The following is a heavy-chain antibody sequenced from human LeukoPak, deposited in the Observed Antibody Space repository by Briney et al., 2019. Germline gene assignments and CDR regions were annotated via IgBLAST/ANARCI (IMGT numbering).Heavy chain of an antibody. Sequence: GGSLRLSCAASGLTFSSYGMHWVRQAPGKGLEWVAVISYDGSNKYYADSVKGRFTISRDNSKNTLYLQMNSLRAEDTAVYYCAKDEGYCSGGSCYSYDYWGQGTLVTVSS. CDR3: AKDEGYCSGGSCYSYDY. V-gene: IGHV3-30*18. D-gene: IGHD2-15*01. J-gene: IGHJ4*02. CDR2: ISYDGSNK. CDR1: GLTFSSYG.